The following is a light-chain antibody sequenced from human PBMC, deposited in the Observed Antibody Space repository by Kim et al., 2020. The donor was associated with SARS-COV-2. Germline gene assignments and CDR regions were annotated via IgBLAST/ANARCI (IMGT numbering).Light chain of an antibody. J-gene: IGKJ4*01. Sequence: EIVMTQSPATLSVSPGERATLSCRASQSLSSNLAWFQQKPGQAPRLLIYGASTRATGIPARLSGSGSGTEFTLTISSLQSEDFSVYYCQQYNNWPLTFGGGTKVDIK. CDR1: QSLSSN. CDR3: QQYNNWPLT. CDR2: GAS. V-gene: IGKV3-15*01.